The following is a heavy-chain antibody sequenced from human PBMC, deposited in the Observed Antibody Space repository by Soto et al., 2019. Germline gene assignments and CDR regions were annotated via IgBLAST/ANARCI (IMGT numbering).Heavy chain of an antibody. CDR3: ARGLDQPPVGLYFDN. D-gene: IGHD1-26*01. V-gene: IGHV1-69*06. CDR2: IMPVFGTA. Sequence: QVPLVQSGAEVKKPGSSVKVSCKASGGTFNSYIVNWVRQAPGQGLEWMGGIMPVFGTAKYAQKFQDRVTITADKSTSTAYMELRGLKSEDTAVYYCARGLDQPPVGLYFDNWGQGTLVTVTS. CDR1: GGTFNSYI. J-gene: IGHJ4*02.